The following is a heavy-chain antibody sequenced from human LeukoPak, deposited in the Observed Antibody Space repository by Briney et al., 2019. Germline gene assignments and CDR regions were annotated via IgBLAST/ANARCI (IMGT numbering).Heavy chain of an antibody. CDR1: GFTFNSYA. J-gene: IGHJ4*02. V-gene: IGHV3-15*01. CDR3: TTDESLYDSSGYYWGGY. CDR2: IKSKTDGGTT. Sequence: GGSLRLSCAASGFTFNSYAMSWVRQAPGKGLEWVGRIKSKTDGGTTDYAAPVKGRFTISRDDSKNTLYLQMNSLKTEDTAVYYCTTDESLYDSSGYYWGGYWGQGTLVTVSS. D-gene: IGHD3-22*01.